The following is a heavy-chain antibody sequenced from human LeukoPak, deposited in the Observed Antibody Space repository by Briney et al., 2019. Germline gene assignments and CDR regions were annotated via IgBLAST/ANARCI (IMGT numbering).Heavy chain of an antibody. CDR2: IYNSGST. V-gene: IGHV4-59*01. Sequence: SETLSLTCTVSGGSISSNYCSWIRHPQGKGLEWIGYIYNSGSTNYHTSLKSRVTISVGTSKNQYSLKLRSVTAADTAVYYCAREYCSSTSCYRFFDYWGQGTLVTVSS. CDR3: AREYCSSTSCYRFFDY. CDR1: GGSISSNY. J-gene: IGHJ4*02. D-gene: IGHD2-2*02.